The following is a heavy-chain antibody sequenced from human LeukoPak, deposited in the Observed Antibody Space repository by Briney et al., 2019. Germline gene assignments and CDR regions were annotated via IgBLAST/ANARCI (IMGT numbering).Heavy chain of an antibody. CDR2: ISSSSSYI. CDR1: GFTFSSYS. D-gene: IGHD5-24*01. Sequence: PGGSLRLSCAASGFTFSSYSMNWVRQAPGKGLEWVSSISSSSSYIYYADSVKGRFTISRDNAKNSLYLQMNSLRAEDTAVYYCARGGDGYNSADYWGQGTLVTVSS. J-gene: IGHJ4*02. V-gene: IGHV3-21*01. CDR3: ARGGDGYNSADY.